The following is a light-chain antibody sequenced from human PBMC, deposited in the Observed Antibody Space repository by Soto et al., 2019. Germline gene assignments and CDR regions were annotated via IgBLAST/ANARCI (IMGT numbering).Light chain of an antibody. CDR2: DAS. J-gene: IGKJ5*01. Sequence: DIKMYQSPSTLSAKEGDSVTITCRASQNIRNLLAWYQQKAGKAANPLIYDASSLKSGVPSRFSGSGSGTEFTLTFCCLQPDDFATYYCQQYITFSTFGQVTLLEI. V-gene: IGKV1-5*01. CDR1: QNIRNL. CDR3: QQYITFST.